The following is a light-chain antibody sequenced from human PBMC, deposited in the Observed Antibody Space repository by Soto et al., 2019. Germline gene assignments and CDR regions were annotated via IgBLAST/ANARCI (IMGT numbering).Light chain of an antibody. CDR1: RRGVSSS. V-gene: IGKV3-15*01. Sequence: RATLSCRAARRGVSSSLAWYQQKPGRSPRLLIYGASTRAIGIPARFSGSGSGTEFTLTISSLESEDFAVYYCLQYNNWGTFGQGTKVDIK. J-gene: IGKJ1*01. CDR3: LQYNNWGT. CDR2: GAS.